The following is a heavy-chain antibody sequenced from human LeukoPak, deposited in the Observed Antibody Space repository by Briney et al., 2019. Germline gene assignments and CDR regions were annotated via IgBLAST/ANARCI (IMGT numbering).Heavy chain of an antibody. CDR2: IRHDVSNK. J-gene: IGHJ4*02. CDR1: GFTFSSYS. D-gene: IGHD6-13*01. CDR3: AKDQSAIAGIDY. Sequence: HPGGSLRLSCAASGFTFSSYSMNWVRQAPGKGLEWVAFIRHDVSNKYNADSLKGRFTISRDDSRNRVYLQMNSLRPEDTAVYYCAKDQSAIAGIDYWGQGTLVTVSS. V-gene: IGHV3-30*02.